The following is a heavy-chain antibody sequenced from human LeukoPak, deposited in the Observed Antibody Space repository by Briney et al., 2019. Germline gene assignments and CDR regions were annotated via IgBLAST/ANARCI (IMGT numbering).Heavy chain of an antibody. D-gene: IGHD4/OR15-4a*01. V-gene: IGHV3-7*01. CDR3: ARRKEVQTTFDY. CDR1: GFVFSNSW. CDR2: IKEDGSET. J-gene: IGHJ4*02. Sequence: SGGSLRLSCAASGFVFSNSWMGWVRLAPGKGLEWVANIKEDGSETYYVDSVKGRLTISRDNAKNSLDLQMNSLRDEDTAVYYCARRKEVQTTFDYWGQGTLVTVSS.